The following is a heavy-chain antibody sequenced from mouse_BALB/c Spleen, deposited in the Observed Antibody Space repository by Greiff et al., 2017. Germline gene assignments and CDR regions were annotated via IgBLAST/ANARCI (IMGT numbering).Heavy chain of an antibody. CDR2: IDPANGIT. J-gene: IGHJ3*01. Sequence: VQLQQSGAELVKPGASVKLSCTASGFNIKDTYMHWVKQRPEQGLEWIGRIDPANGITKYDPKFQGKATITADTSSNTAYLQLSSLTSEDTAVYYCASLYGYDGGAWFAYWGQGTLVTVSA. D-gene: IGHD2-2*01. CDR3: ASLYGYDGGAWFAY. V-gene: IGHV14-3*02. CDR1: GFNIKDTY.